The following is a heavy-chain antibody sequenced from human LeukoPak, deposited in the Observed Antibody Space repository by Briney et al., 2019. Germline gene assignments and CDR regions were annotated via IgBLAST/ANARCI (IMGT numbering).Heavy chain of an antibody. CDR2: IIPIFGTA. V-gene: IGHV1-69*13. CDR1: GGTFSSYA. J-gene: IGHJ4*02. CDR3: ARDVVYGSGSYPFDY. D-gene: IGHD3-10*01. Sequence: GASVKVSCKASGGTFSSYAISWVRQAPGQGLECMGGIIPIFGTANYAQKFQGRVTITADESTSTAYMELSSLRSEDTAVYYCARDVVYGSGSYPFDYWGQGTLVTVSS.